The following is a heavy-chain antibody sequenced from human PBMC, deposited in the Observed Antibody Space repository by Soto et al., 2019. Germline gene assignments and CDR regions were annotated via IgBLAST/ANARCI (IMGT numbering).Heavy chain of an antibody. CDR1: GFTFRIFA. CDR3: AKDLLGPYGAFDI. CDR2: ITGSGNGT. V-gene: IGHV3-23*01. D-gene: IGHD4-17*01. Sequence: GWSLRLSCAASGFTFRIFAMNWVRQAPGKGLEWVSTITGSGNGTYYADSVKGRFTISRDNSKNTLYLQMNSLRVEDTAIYYCAKDLLGPYGAFDIWGQGTMVTVSS. J-gene: IGHJ3*02.